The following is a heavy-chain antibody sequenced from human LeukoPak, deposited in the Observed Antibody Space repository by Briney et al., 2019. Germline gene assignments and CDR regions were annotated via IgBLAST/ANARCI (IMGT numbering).Heavy chain of an antibody. CDR3: ARELRYYYGSGILEHYMDV. Sequence: PGRSLRLSCAASGFTFDDYAMHWVRQAPGKGLEWVSGISWNSGSIGYADSVKGRFTISRDNAKNSLYLQMNSLRAEDTAVYYCARELRYYYGSGILEHYMDVWGKGTTVTVSS. J-gene: IGHJ6*03. CDR1: GFTFDDYA. D-gene: IGHD3-10*01. CDR2: ISWNSGSI. V-gene: IGHV3-9*01.